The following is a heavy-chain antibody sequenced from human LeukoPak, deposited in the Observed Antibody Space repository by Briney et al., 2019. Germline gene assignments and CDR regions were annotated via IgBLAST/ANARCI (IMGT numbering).Heavy chain of an antibody. CDR3: ARSNYDSTTFYYHLDL. V-gene: IGHV3-74*01. CDR1: GFTFSSYW. Sequence: GGSLRLSCAASGFTFSSYWMHWVRQAPGKGPVWVSRVDVHGQGTAYADSVKGRFTISRDNAKNTLSLQMNRLSAEDTAVYYCARSNYDSTTFYYHLDLWGQGTLVTVSS. D-gene: IGHD2/OR15-2a*01. CDR2: VDVHGQGT. J-gene: IGHJ5*02.